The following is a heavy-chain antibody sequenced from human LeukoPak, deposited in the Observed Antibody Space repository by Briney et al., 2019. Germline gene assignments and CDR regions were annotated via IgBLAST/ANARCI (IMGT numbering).Heavy chain of an antibody. Sequence: SETLSLTCTVSGGSISSSSYYWGWIRQPPGKGLEWIGSIYYSGSTYYNPSLKSRVTISVDTSKNQFSLKLGSVTAADTAVYYCASYVNDYGDYCFDYWGQGTLVTVSS. D-gene: IGHD4-17*01. CDR2: IYYSGST. J-gene: IGHJ4*02. V-gene: IGHV4-39*01. CDR1: GGSISSSSYY. CDR3: ASYVNDYGDYCFDY.